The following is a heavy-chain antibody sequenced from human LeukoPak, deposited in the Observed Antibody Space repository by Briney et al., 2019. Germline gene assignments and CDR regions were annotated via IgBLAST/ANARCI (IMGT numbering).Heavy chain of an antibody. CDR3: ASAREYCISSECYDYFQH. CDR2: IYTSGST. Sequence: PGGSLRLSCVASGFTVKTNSMSWVRQAPGKGLEWVSVIYTSGSTYYADSVNGRFTISRDNSKNTLYLQMTSLTAEDTAVYYCASAREYCISSECYDYFQHWGQGTLVSVSS. D-gene: IGHD2-2*01. V-gene: IGHV3-53*01. CDR1: GFTVKTNS. J-gene: IGHJ1*01.